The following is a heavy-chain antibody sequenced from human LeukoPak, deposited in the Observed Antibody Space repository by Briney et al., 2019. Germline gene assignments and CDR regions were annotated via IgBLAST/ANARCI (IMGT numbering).Heavy chain of an antibody. D-gene: IGHD4-4*01. CDR3: APDPYSNYVFDY. CDR2: INSDGSST. CDR1: GYTFSSYW. J-gene: IGHJ4*02. V-gene: IGHV3-74*01. Sequence: GGSLRLSCAASGYTFSSYWMHWVRQAPGKGLVWVSRINSDGSSTSYADSVKGRFTISRDNAKNTLYLQMNSLRAEDTAVYYCAPDPYSNYVFDYWGQGTLVTVSS.